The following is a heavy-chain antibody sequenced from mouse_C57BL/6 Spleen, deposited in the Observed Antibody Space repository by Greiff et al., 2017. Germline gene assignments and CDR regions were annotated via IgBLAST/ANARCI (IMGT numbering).Heavy chain of an antibody. D-gene: IGHD2-4*01. CDR2: INYDGSST. J-gene: IGHJ1*03. V-gene: IGHV5-16*01. Sequence: EVQLQESEGGLVQPGSSMKLSCTASGFTFSDYYMAWVRQVPEKGLEWVANINYDGSSTYYLDSLKSRFIISRDNAKNILYLQMSSLKSEDTATYYCATRITTGPWYFDVWGTGTTVTVSS. CDR3: ATRITTGPWYFDV. CDR1: GFTFSDYY.